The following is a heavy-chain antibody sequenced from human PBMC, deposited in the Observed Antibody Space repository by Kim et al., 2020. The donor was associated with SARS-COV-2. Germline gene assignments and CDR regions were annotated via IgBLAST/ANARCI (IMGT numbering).Heavy chain of an antibody. CDR3: AKAVDFCNSYIFYYY. J-gene: IGHJ6*03. Sequence: GGSLRLSCAGSGFTFRNYAMTWVRQAPGKGLEWVSAISGSGDSAYYADSVRGRFTISRDNSKNTLYLQMSGLRPEDTAVYYCAKAVDFCNSYIFYYY. CDR1: GFTFRNYA. D-gene: IGHD3-3*01. CDR2: ISGSGDSA. V-gene: IGHV3-23*01.